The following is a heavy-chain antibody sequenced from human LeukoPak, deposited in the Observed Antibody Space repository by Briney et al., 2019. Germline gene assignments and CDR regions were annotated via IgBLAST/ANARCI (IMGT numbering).Heavy chain of an antibody. CDR1: GFTFSGYW. J-gene: IGHJ4*02. V-gene: IGHV3-74*01. Sequence: PGGSLRLSCAASGFTFSGYWMHWVRQAPGKGLVWDSRINTDGSTTTYADSVKGRFTVSRDNAKNTLYLQMNSLRAEDTAVYYCARAGVSYSTENWGQGTLVTVSS. CDR2: INTDGSTT. D-gene: IGHD2-8*01. CDR3: ARAGVSYSTEN.